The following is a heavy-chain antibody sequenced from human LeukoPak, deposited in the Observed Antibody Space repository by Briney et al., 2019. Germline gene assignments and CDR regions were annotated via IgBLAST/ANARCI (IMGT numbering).Heavy chain of an antibody. CDR1: GFTFDDYG. D-gene: IGHD6-13*01. CDR3: ARGGYLNWYFDL. Sequence: GGSLRLSCAASGFTFDDYGMSWVRQAPGKGLEWVSGINWNGGGTGYADSVKGRFTISRDNVKNSLYLQMNSLRAEDTALYYCARGGYLNWYFDLWGRGTLVTVSS. V-gene: IGHV3-20*04. CDR2: INWNGGGT. J-gene: IGHJ2*01.